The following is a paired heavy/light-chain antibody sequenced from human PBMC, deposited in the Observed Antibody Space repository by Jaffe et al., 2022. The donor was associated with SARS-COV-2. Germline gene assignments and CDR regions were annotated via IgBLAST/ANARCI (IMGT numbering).Light chain of an antibody. CDR3: AAWDDRLNGHVV. Sequence: QSVLNQPPSASGTPGQRVSISCSGSTSNIGSNTVNWYQQLPGTAPKLLIYNNNERPSGVPERFSASKSGASASLAISGLQSEDEADYYCAAWDDRLNGHVVFGGGTKLTVL. V-gene: IGLV1-44*01. J-gene: IGLJ2*01. CDR2: NNN. CDR1: TSNIGSNT.
Heavy chain of an antibody. CDR2: IDPSDSYI. V-gene: IGHV5-10-1*03. J-gene: IGHJ4*02. Sequence: EVQLVQSGTEVKKPGESLRISCKAFGYYFPSYWISWVRQMPGKGLEWMGRIDPSDSYIDYSPSFQGHVSISVDKSIDTAYLQWSSLEASDTAIYYCARLGPFVVVTAIPDYWGQGTLVTVSS. CDR1: GYYFPSYW. D-gene: IGHD2-21*02. CDR3: ARLGPFVVVTAIPDY.